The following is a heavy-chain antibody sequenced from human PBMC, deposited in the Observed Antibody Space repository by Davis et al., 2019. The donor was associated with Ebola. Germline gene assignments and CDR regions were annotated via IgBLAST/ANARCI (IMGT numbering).Heavy chain of an antibody. CDR3: AKDQTRIPVAGLNWFDP. D-gene: IGHD6-19*01. V-gene: IGHV3-9*01. CDR1: GFTFDDYA. Sequence: SLNIPCAASGFTFDDYAMHWVRPAPGKGLEWVSGISWNSGSIDYADSVKCRFTISRDNAKNSLYLQMNSRRAEDTALYYCAKDQTRIPVAGLNWFDPWGQGTLVTVSS. CDR2: ISWNSGSI. J-gene: IGHJ5*02.